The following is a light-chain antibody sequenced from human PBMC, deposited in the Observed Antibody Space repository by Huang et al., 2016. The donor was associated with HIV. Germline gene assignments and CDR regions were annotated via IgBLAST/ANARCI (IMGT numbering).Light chain of an antibody. CDR2: DTS. V-gene: IGKV3-11*01. Sequence: EIVLTQSPATLSLSPGERATLSCRASQSISSYLAWYQQKPGQAPRRLIYDTSNRATGIPARFGGSGSETNFTLTISSLEPEDFAVYYCQQRTNFGQGTRLDIK. CDR3: QQRTN. J-gene: IGKJ5*01. CDR1: QSISSY.